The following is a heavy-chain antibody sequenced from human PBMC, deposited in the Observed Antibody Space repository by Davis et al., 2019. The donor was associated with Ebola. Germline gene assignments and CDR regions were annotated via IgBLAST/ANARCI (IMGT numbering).Heavy chain of an antibody. D-gene: IGHD2-2*01. V-gene: IGHV1-8*01. J-gene: IGHJ5*02. CDR3: ARGLGYCSSTSCYGGGGYWFDP. Sequence: AASVKVSCKASGYTFTSYDINWVRQATGQGLEWMGWMNPNSGNTGYAQKFQGRVTMTRNTSISTAYMELSSLRSEDTAVYYCARGLGYCSSTSCYGGGGYWFDPWGQGTLVTVSS. CDR2: MNPNSGNT. CDR1: GYTFTSYD.